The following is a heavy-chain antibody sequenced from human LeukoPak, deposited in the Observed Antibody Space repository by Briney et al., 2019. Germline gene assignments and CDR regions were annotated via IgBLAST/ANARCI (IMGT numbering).Heavy chain of an antibody. Sequence: GGSLRLSCAASGFTFDDYTMHWVRQAPGKGLEWVSLISRDGVSAYYADSVKGRFTISRDNTKNTLYLQMNSLRAEDTAVYYCARALVASDLDYWGQGTLVTVSS. V-gene: IGHV3-43*01. D-gene: IGHD5-12*01. J-gene: IGHJ4*02. CDR3: ARALVASDLDY. CDR1: GFTFDDYT. CDR2: ISRDGVSA.